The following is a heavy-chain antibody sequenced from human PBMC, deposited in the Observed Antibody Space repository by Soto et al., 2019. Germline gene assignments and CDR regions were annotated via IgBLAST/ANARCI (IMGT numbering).Heavy chain of an antibody. CDR2: ISAYNGNT. CDR3: ARVDYYGSGKVWFDP. Sequence: GASVKVSCKASGYTFTRSGISWVRQAPGQGLEWMGWISAYNGNTNYAQKLQGRVTMTTDTSTSTAYMELRSLRSDDTAVYYCARVDYYGSGKVWFDPWGQGTLVTVSS. CDR1: GYTFTRSG. J-gene: IGHJ5*02. D-gene: IGHD3-10*01. V-gene: IGHV1-18*01.